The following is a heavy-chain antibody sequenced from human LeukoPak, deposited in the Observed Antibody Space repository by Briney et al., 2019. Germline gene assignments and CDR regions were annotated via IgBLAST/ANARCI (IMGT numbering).Heavy chain of an antibody. CDR2: ISAYNGNT. CDR3: ARDDFLGGDAFDI. Sequence: SVKVSCKASGYTFTSYGVSWVRQAPGQGLEWMGWISAYNGNTNYAQKLQGRVTMTTDTSTSTAYMELRSLRSDDTAVYYCARDDFLGGDAFDIWGQGTMVTVSS. D-gene: IGHD2-21*02. V-gene: IGHV1-18*01. J-gene: IGHJ3*02. CDR1: GYTFTSYG.